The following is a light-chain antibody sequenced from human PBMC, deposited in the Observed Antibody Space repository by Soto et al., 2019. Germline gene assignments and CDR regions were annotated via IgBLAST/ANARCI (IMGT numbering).Light chain of an antibody. CDR1: QSVRSN. Sequence: EIVMTQSPATLSVSPGERATLSCRASQSVRSNLAWYQQKPGQAPRLLIYGASTRATGIPARFSGSGSGTEFTLTISSLQSEDFAVYYCQQYNNWPQITFGQVTRLEIK. CDR3: QQYNNWPQIT. CDR2: GAS. J-gene: IGKJ5*01. V-gene: IGKV3-15*01.